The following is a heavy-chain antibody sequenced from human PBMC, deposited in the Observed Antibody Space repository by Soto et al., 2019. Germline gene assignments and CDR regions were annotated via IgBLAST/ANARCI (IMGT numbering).Heavy chain of an antibody. J-gene: IGHJ6*02. V-gene: IGHV1-2*02. CDR2: INPNSAGA. CDR1: GYTFTGYY. CDR3: ARAPRLYGMDV. Sequence: ASVKVSCKTSGYTFTGYYIHWVRQAPGQGLEWMAWINPNSAGADYAQDFQGRVTMTRDTSISTAYMELSSLKSDDTAVYYCARAPRLYGMDVWGQGTTVTVAS. D-gene: IGHD1-1*01.